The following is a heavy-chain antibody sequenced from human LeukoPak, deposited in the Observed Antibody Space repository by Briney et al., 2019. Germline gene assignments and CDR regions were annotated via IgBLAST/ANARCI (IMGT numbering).Heavy chain of an antibody. CDR1: GFTFSSYS. CDR2: ISSSSSYI. J-gene: IGHJ4*02. D-gene: IGHD3-22*01. V-gene: IGHV3-21*01. CDR3: ARVRYDGSGYYSIYDY. Sequence: GGSLRLSCAASGFTFSSYSMNWVRQAPGKGLEWVSSISSSSSYIYYADSVKGRFTISRDNAKNSLYLQMNSLRAEDTAVYYCARVRYDGSGYYSIYDYWGQGTLVTVSS.